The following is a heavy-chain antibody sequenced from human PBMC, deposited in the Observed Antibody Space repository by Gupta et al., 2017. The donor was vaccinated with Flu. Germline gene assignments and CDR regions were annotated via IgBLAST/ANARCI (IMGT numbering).Heavy chain of an antibody. CDR2: ISSSGTYI. D-gene: IGHD1-26*01. CDR3: ARSPDSGTYYFHY. Sequence: RQAPGKGLEWVSSISSSGTYIYYADSVKGRFTISRDNAKNSLYLQMNSLRAEDTAVYYCARSPDSGTYYFHYWGQGTLVTVSS. J-gene: IGHJ4*02. V-gene: IGHV3-21*01.